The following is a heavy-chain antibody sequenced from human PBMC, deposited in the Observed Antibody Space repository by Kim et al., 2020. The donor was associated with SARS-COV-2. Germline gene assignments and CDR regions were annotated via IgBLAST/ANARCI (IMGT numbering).Heavy chain of an antibody. V-gene: IGHV3-23*01. J-gene: IGHJ4*02. D-gene: IGHD3-22*01. CDR1: GFTFSSYA. CDR2: ISGSGGST. CDR3: AKAGEYYYDSSGYYLFDY. Sequence: GGSLRLSCAASGFTFSSYAMSWVRQAPGKGLEWVSAISGSGGSTYYADSVKGRFTISRDNSKNTLYLQMNSLRAEDTAVYYCAKAGEYYYDSSGYYLFDYWAREPWSPSPQ.